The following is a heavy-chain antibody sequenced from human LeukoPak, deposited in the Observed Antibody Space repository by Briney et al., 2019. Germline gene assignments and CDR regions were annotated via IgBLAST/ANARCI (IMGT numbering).Heavy chain of an antibody. V-gene: IGHV3-23*01. CDR1: GFTFDDYA. Sequence: GRSLRLSCAASGFTFDDYAMHWVRQAPGKGLEWVSAISGSGGSTYYADSVKGRFTISRDNSKNTLYLQMNSLRAEDTAVYYCAGGGNFWSGYSRGLDYWGQGTLVTVSS. CDR2: ISGSGGST. D-gene: IGHD3-3*01. CDR3: AGGGNFWSGYSRGLDY. J-gene: IGHJ4*02.